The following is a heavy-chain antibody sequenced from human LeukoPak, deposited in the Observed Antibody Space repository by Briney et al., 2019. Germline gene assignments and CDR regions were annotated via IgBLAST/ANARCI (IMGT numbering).Heavy chain of an antibody. CDR1: GGSISSYY. Sequence: SETLSLTCTVSGGSISSYYWSWIRQPPGKGLEWIGYIYYSGSTNYNPSLKSRVTISVDTSKNQFSLKLSSVTAADTAVYYCARGQAAMASYYYYMDAWGKGTTVTVSS. V-gene: IGHV4-59*12. CDR2: IYYSGST. J-gene: IGHJ6*03. D-gene: IGHD5-18*01. CDR3: ARGQAAMASYYYYMDA.